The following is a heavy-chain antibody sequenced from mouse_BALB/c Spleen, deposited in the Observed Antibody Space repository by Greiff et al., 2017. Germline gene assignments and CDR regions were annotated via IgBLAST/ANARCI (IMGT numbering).Heavy chain of an antibody. Sequence: VQLQQSGAELVKPGASVKVSCKASGYAFTSYNMYWVKQSHGKSLEWIGYIDPYNGGTSYNQKFKGKATLTVDKSSSTAYMHLNSLTSEDSAVYYCARSGYGNYDWFAYWGQGTLVTVSA. CDR3: ARSGYGNYDWFAY. V-gene: IGHV1S135*01. D-gene: IGHD2-1*01. CDR2: IDPYNGGT. CDR1: GYAFTSYN. J-gene: IGHJ3*01.